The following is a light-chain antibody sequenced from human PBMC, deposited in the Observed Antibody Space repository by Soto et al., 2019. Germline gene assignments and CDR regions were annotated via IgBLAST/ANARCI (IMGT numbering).Light chain of an antibody. CDR2: QDS. CDR1: KLGDNY. CDR3: QAWDSSTVV. Sequence: SYELTQPPSVSVSPGQTASITCSGDKLGDNYACWYQQKPGQSPVLVIHQDSKRPSGIPERFSGSNSGDTATLTISGTQAMDEADYYCQAWDSSTVVFGGGTKLTVL. V-gene: IGLV3-1*01. J-gene: IGLJ2*01.